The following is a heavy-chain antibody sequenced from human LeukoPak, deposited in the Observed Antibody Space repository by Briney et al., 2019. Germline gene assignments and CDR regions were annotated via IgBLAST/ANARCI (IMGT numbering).Heavy chain of an antibody. CDR1: GGSFSGYY. V-gene: IGHV4-34*01. CDR3: ASTYGSGSYFYYYYYMDV. D-gene: IGHD3-10*01. Sequence: KTSETLSLTCAVYGGSFSGYYWSWIRQLPGKGLEWIGAINHSGSTNYNPSLKSRVTISVDTSKNQFSLKLSSVTAADTAVYYCASTYGSGSYFYYYYYMDVWGKGTTVTVSS. CDR2: INHSGST. J-gene: IGHJ6*03.